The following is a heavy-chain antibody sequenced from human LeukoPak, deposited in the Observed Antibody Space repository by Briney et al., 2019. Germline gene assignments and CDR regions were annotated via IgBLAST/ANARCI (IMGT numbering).Heavy chain of an antibody. V-gene: IGHV4-59*01. Sequence: SETLSLTCTVSGGSISSYYWSWIRQPPGKGLEWIGYIYYSGSTNYNPSLKSRVTISVDTSKNQFSLKLGSVTAADTAVYYCARWVFCSSTSCTDAFDIWGQGTMVTVSS. D-gene: IGHD2-2*01. J-gene: IGHJ3*02. CDR1: GGSISSYY. CDR3: ARWVFCSSTSCTDAFDI. CDR2: IYYSGST.